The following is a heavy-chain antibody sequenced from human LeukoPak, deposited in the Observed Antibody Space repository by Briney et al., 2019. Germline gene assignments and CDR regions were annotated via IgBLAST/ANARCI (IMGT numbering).Heavy chain of an antibody. J-gene: IGHJ4*02. CDR1: GYTFTSYA. CDR2: INAGNGNT. D-gene: IGHD3-9*01. Sequence: ASVKVSCKASGYTFTSYAMHWVRQAPGQRLEWMGWINAGNGNTKYSQKFQGRVTITRDTSASTAYMELSSLRSEDTAVYYCARGNYDILTGYYHDLDYWGRGTLVTVSS. V-gene: IGHV1-3*01. CDR3: ARGNYDILTGYYHDLDY.